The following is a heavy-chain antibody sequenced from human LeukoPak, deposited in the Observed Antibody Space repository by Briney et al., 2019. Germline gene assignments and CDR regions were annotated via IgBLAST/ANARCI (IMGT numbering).Heavy chain of an antibody. CDR2: INPNSGGT. V-gene: IGHV1-2*02. CDR3: ARDPDSGSYDY. D-gene: IGHD1-26*01. J-gene: IGHJ4*02. Sequence: ASVKVSCKTSGYTFTGQYLHWVRQAPGQGLEWMGWINPNSGGTNYAQKFQGRVTMTRDTSISTAYMELSRLRSDDTAVYYCARDPDSGSYDYWGQGTLVTVSS. CDR1: GYTFTGQY.